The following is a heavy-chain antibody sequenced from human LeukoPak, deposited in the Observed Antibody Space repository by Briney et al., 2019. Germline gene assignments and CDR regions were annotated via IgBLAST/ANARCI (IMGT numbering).Heavy chain of an antibody. D-gene: IGHD5-24*01. CDR3: AKGRDGYNRDAFDI. CDR2: IYTSGST. J-gene: IGHJ3*02. V-gene: IGHV4-61*02. Sequence: TLSLTRTVSGDSISSGSYYWSWIRQPAGKGLDFIGRIYTSGSTNYNPSLKSRVTISVDTSKNQFSLKLSSVTAADTAVYYCAKGRDGYNRDAFDIWGQGTMVTVSS. CDR1: GDSISSGSYY.